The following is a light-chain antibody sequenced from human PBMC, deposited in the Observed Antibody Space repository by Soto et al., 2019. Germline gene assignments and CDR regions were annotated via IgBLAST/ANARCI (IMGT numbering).Light chain of an antibody. V-gene: IGKV1-39*01. Sequence: DIQMTQSPSSLSASVADRVTITCRASQTINKNLNWYQQKPGQAPNLLIYSASDFQSGVASRFSGSGSGTEFSLTISGLQPEDFASYYCQQSLSTPYTFGQGTELEI. J-gene: IGKJ2*01. CDR2: SAS. CDR3: QQSLSTPYT. CDR1: QTINKN.